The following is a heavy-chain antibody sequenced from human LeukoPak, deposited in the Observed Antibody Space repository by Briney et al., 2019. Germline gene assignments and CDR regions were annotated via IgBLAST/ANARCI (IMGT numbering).Heavy chain of an antibody. CDR3: AKDQNPGYYDSSGYPSDY. CDR1: GFTFSSYA. V-gene: IGHV3-23*01. CDR2: ISGSGGST. D-gene: IGHD3-22*01. Sequence: PGGSLRLSSAASGFTFSSYAMSWVRQAPGKGLEWVSAISGSGGSTYYADSVKGRFTISRDNSKNTLYLQMNSLRAEDTAVYYCAKDQNPGYYDSSGYPSDYWGQGTLVTVSS. J-gene: IGHJ4*02.